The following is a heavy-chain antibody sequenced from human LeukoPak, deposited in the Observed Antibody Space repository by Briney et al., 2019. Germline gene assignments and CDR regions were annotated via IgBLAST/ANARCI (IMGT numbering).Heavy chain of an antibody. CDR2: ISGSGGST. Sequence: GGSLRLSCAASGFTFSGSAMHWVRQAPGKGLEWVSAISGSGGSTYYADSVKGRFIISRDNSKNTLYVQMNSLRAEDTAVYYCARGALYYMDVWGKGTTVTISS. CDR1: GFTFSGSA. V-gene: IGHV3-23*01. CDR3: ARGALYYMDV. J-gene: IGHJ6*03.